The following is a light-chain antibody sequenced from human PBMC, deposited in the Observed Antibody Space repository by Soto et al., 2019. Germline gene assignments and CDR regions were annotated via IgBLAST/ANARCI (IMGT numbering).Light chain of an antibody. CDR1: DSDVGAYNS. J-gene: IGLJ1*01. V-gene: IGLV2-23*01. CDR2: KGT. CDR3: CSSAPESTYV. Sequence: QSALAQPASVSGSPGQSITISCTGTDSDVGAYNSVSWYQQHPHKAPRLIIYKGTRRPSGISYRFSGSTSGNAAPLTISALQADDEADYFCCSSAPESTYVFGTGTKVTAL.